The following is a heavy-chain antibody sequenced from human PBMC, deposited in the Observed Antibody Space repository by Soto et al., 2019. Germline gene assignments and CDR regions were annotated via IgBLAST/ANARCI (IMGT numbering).Heavy chain of an antibody. V-gene: IGHV4-30-4*01. D-gene: IGHD5-18*01. J-gene: IGHJ4*02. CDR2: IYYSGST. CDR3: ARTQRGYSYGQDFDY. Sequence: PSETLSLTCTVSGGSISSGDYYWSWIRQPPGKGLEWIGYIYYSGSTYYSPSLKSRVTISVDTSKNQFSLKLSSVTAADTAVYYCARTQRGYSYGQDFDYWGQGTLVTVSS. CDR1: GGSISSGDYY.